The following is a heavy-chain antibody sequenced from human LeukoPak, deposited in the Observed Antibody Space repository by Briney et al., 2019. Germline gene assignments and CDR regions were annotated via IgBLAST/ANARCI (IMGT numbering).Heavy chain of an antibody. Sequence: GGSLRLSCAASGFTYSDYGMHWVRQAPGRGLEWVAFILNDGTWEYYPGSVKGRLTIPRDNSRNTLYLQMNSVRLEDTAIYYCVKGGSISHNWFDSWGQGTLVTVSS. CDR3: VKGGSISHNWFDS. CDR2: ILNDGTWE. J-gene: IGHJ5*01. CDR1: GFTYSDYG. D-gene: IGHD3-16*01. V-gene: IGHV3-30*02.